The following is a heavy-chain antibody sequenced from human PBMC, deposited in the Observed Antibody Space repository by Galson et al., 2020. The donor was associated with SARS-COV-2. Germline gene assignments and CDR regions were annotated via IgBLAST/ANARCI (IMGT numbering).Heavy chain of an antibody. D-gene: IGHD3-16*02. CDR1: GFTFDDYA. J-gene: IGHJ4*02. CDR3: AKGLSAMAMITFGGVIAPFDY. V-gene: IGHV3-43D*03. CDR2: ISWDGGST. Sequence: GGSLRLSCAASGFTFDDYAMHWVRQAPGKGLEWVSLISWDGGSTYYADSVKGRFTIPRDNSKNSLYLQMNSLRAEDTALYYCAKGLSAMAMITFGGVIAPFDYWGQGTLVTVSS.